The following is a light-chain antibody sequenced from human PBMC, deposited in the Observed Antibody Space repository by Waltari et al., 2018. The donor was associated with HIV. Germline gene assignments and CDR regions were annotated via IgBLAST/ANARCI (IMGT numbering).Light chain of an antibody. CDR1: ALPKRY. CDR2: EAS. Sequence: SYELTQPPSVSVSPGQTARITCSGDALPKRYAYWYQQKSGQSPVLVIYEASKRPSGIPERFSGSSSGTMATLTISGAQVEDEADYYCYSRDSSGNSWVFGGGTKLTVL. CDR3: YSRDSSGNSWV. V-gene: IGLV3-10*01. J-gene: IGLJ3*02.